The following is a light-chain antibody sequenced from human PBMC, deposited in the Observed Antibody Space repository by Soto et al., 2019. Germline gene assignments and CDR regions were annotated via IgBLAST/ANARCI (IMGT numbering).Light chain of an antibody. CDR2: GAS. CDR1: QSVSSNY. CDR3: QQYSSSPPEFT. V-gene: IGKV3-20*01. J-gene: IGKJ3*01. Sequence: EIVLTQSPGTLSVSPGERVTLSCRASQSVSSNYLAWYQQRPGQAPRLLIFGASYRATGIPDRFSGSGYGTDFTLTISRLEPEDVAVYYCQQYSSSPPEFTFGPGTKVDSK.